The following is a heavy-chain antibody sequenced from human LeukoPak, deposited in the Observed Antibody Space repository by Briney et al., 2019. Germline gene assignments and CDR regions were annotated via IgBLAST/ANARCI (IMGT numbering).Heavy chain of an antibody. CDR1: GGSFSGYY. Sequence: PSETLSLTCAVYGGSFSGYYWSWIRQPPGKGLEWIGEINHSGSTNYNPSLKSRVTISVDTSKNQFSLKLSSVTAADTAVYYCAGATSLVVGRAFDIWGQGTMVTVSS. V-gene: IGHV4-34*01. D-gene: IGHD2-15*01. CDR2: INHSGST. J-gene: IGHJ3*02. CDR3: AGATSLVVGRAFDI.